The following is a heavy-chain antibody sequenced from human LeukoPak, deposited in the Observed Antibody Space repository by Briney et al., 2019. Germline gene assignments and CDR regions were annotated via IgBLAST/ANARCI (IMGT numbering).Heavy chain of an antibody. J-gene: IGHJ6*03. V-gene: IGHV3-11*01. CDR2: ISNSGAST. CDR1: GFRFSDYF. Sequence: GGSLRLSCAGSGFRFSDYFMSWVRQAPGKGLEWVSYISNSGASTTYGDSVRGRFTVSRDNTMNSLYLQMNSLKSEDTAVYYCIMGGYCSSTGCSWGYHYNMEVWGKGTTVTVSS. CDR3: IMGGYCSSTGCSWGYHYNMEV. D-gene: IGHD2-2*01.